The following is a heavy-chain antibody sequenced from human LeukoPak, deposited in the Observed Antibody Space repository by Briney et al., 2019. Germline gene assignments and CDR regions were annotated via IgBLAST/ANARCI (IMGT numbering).Heavy chain of an antibody. J-gene: IGHJ3*02. CDR2: IKQDGSEK. CDR1: GFTFSSYW. Sequence: TGGSPRLSCAASGFTFSSYWMSWVRQAPGKGLEWVANIKQDGSEKYYVDSVKGRFTISRDNAKNSLYLQMNSLRAEDTAVYYCARDGPRYYYDSSGWYDAFDIWGQGTMVTVSS. V-gene: IGHV3-7*01. CDR3: ARDGPRYYYDSSGWYDAFDI. D-gene: IGHD3-22*01.